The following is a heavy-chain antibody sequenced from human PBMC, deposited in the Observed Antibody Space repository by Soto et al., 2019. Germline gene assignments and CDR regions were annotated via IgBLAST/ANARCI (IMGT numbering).Heavy chain of an antibody. CDR2: INGGNDKT. CDR1: GYNFTTYA. J-gene: IGHJ4*02. D-gene: IGHD3-22*01. Sequence: GASVKVFCKASGYNFTTYAIYWVRQAPRQRLEWLGWINGGNDKTGYSQRFQGRLTITKKTSATTAFMELSNLRSEDTAVYYCPRVGYFGSGGFPRPYDYWGQGTLVTVSS. CDR3: PRVGYFGSGGFPRPYDY. V-gene: IGHV1-3*01.